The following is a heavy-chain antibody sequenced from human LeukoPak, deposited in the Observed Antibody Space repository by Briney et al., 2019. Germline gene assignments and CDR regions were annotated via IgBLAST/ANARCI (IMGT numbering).Heavy chain of an antibody. Sequence: GGSLRLSCAASGFTFSSYAMHWVRQAPGKGLEWVAVISYDGSNKYYADSVKGRFTISRDNSENTLYLQMNSLRAEDTAVYYCARGVEWLPFDPWGQGTLVTVSS. CDR2: ISYDGSNK. J-gene: IGHJ5*02. CDR3: ARGVEWLPFDP. D-gene: IGHD1-26*01. CDR1: GFTFSSYA. V-gene: IGHV3-30-3*01.